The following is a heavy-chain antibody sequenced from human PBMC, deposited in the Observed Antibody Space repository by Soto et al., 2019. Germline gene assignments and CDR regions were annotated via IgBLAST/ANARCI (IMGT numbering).Heavy chain of an antibody. CDR1: GGSISSGGYS. CDR3: ARAPILSGSEGNNWFDP. V-gene: IGHV4-30-2*01. J-gene: IGHJ5*02. Sequence: SETLSLTCAVSGGSISSGGYSWSWIRQPPGKGLEWIGYIYHSGSTYYNPSLKSRVTISVDRSKNQFSLKLSSVTAADTAVYYCARAPILSGSEGNNWFDPWGQGTLVTVSS. D-gene: IGHD1-1*01. CDR2: IYHSGST.